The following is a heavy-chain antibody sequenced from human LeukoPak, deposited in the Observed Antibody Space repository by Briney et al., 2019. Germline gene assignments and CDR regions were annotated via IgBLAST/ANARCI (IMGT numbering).Heavy chain of an antibody. CDR2: IYNTGST. CDR1: GGSIGSYY. J-gene: IGHJ4*02. V-gene: IGHV4-4*07. D-gene: IGHD3-10*01. CDR3: ARSLGVHLCSSYFDY. Sequence: SETLSLTCSVSGGSIGSYYWSWIRQPAGKGLEWIGRIYNTGSTSYNPSLKSRVTMSVDTSKNQFSLKLSSVTAADTAVYYCARSLGVHLCSSYFDYWGQGTQVTVSS.